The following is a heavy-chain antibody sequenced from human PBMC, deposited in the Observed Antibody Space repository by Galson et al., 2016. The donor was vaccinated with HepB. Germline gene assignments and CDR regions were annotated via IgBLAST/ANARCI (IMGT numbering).Heavy chain of an antibody. CDR3: GKHGGFDY. J-gene: IGHJ4*02. D-gene: IGHD3-16*01. CDR2: ITRNGDAT. Sequence: SLRLSCAASGFSFSTSGMSWVRQAPGRGLEWVSGITRNGDATHYADFAKGRFTISRDDSKNTLYLYMNNLSAGDTAVYYCGKHGGFDYWGQGALVTVSS. V-gene: IGHV3-23*01. CDR1: GFSFSTSG.